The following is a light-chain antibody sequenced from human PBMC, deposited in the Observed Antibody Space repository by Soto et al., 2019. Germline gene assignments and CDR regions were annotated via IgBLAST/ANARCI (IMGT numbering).Light chain of an antibody. CDR2: KAS. CDR1: QSIRRW. V-gene: IGKV1-5*03. Sequence: DIQLTQSPSTLSASVGARVTIACRASQSIRRWMAWYQQKPGEAPKLLIYKASTSERKVPSRFSGSGSGTEFTLTISSLQPDDFAPYYYHQYNSYFVGQGTKVDSK. CDR3: HQYNSYF. J-gene: IGKJ2*01.